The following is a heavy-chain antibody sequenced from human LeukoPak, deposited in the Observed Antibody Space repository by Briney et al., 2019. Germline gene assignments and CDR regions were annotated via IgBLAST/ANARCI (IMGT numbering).Heavy chain of an antibody. CDR3: ARPRTGPYSSSWYGMDV. CDR1: GYSFTSYW. CDR2: IYPGDSDT. J-gene: IGHJ6*02. V-gene: IGHV5-51*01. Sequence: GESLKISCKGSGYSFTSYWIGWVRQMPGKGLEWMGIIYPGDSDTRYSPSFQGQVTISADKSISTAYLQWSSLKASDTAMYYCARPRTGPYSSSWYGMDVWGQGTTVTVSS. D-gene: IGHD6-13*01.